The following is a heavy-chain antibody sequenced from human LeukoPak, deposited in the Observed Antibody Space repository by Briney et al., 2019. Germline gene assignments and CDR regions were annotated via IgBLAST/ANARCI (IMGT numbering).Heavy chain of an antibody. J-gene: IGHJ5*02. CDR2: IIPIFGTA. Sequence: SVKVSCKASGGTFSSYALSWVRQAPGQGLEWMGGIIPIFGTANYAQKFQGRVTITADESTSTAYMELSSLRSEDTAVYYCAIQRIVQNWFDPWGQGTLVTVST. V-gene: IGHV1-69*13. D-gene: IGHD2/OR15-2a*01. CDR1: GGTFSSYA. CDR3: AIQRIVQNWFDP.